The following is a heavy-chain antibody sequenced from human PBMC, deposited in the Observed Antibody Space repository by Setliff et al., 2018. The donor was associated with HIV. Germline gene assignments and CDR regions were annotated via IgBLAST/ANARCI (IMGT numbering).Heavy chain of an antibody. Sequence: GGSLRLSCAASGFTFVSYAMSWVRQAPGKGLEWVSSISATGGATFDADSVKGRFTISRDNAKNSLYLQMYSLRVEDTAVYYCARKTPGLGPFEYWGQGTLVTVSS. CDR2: ISATGGAT. J-gene: IGHJ4*02. V-gene: IGHV3-23*01. CDR1: GFTFVSYA. CDR3: ARKTPGLGPFEY. D-gene: IGHD1-26*01.